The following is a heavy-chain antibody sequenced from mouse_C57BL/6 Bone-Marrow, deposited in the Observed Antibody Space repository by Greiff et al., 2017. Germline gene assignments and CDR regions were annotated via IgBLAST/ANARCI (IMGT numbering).Heavy chain of an antibody. D-gene: IGHD1-1*01. J-gene: IGHJ3*01. CDR3: AKRDYAAWFAY. Sequence: EVQLQQSGPELVKPGASVKIPCKASGYTFTDYNMDWVKQSHGKSLEWIGDINPNNGGTIYNQKFKGKATLTVDTSSSTAYMGLRSLTSEDTAVYYWAKRDYAAWFAYWGQGTLVTVSA. CDR2: INPNNGGT. CDR1: GYTFTDYN. V-gene: IGHV1-18*01.